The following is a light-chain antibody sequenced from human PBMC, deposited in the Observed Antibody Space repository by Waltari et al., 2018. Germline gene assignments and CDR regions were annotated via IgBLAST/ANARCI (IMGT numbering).Light chain of an antibody. J-gene: IGKJ4*01. CDR3: QQRSRWPLT. Sequence: EIVLTQSPATLSLSPGESATLSCRASQSIDIYLAWYQQRPGQAPRLLISDASYRATGITARFRGSGSGTDFTLTISSLEPEDFAVYSCQQRSRWPLTFGGGTKVEL. CDR1: QSIDIY. V-gene: IGKV3-11*01. CDR2: DAS.